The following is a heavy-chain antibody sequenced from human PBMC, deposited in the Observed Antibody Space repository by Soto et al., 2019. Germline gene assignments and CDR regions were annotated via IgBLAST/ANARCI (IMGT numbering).Heavy chain of an antibody. Sequence: QLVESGGGLVQPGGSLRLSCEASGFTFSGYWMSWVRQAPGKGLEWVADIKHDGSGQYYVDSVKVRLTISRDNAKKQLYLQMNGLRAEDTALYYCARAPYSNAWYRFDLWGQGTLVTVSS. CDR1: GFTFSGYW. D-gene: IGHD4-4*01. J-gene: IGHJ4*02. V-gene: IGHV3-7*03. CDR2: IKHDGSGQ. CDR3: ARAPYSNAWYRFDL.